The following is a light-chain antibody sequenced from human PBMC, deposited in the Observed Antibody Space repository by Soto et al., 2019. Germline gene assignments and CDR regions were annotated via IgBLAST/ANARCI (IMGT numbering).Light chain of an antibody. J-gene: IGLJ1*01. Sequence: QSVLTQPASVSGSPRQSITISCTGTSSDIGGYNSVSWYQQHPRKAPKLMIYEVTNRPSGISNRFSGSKSGNTASLTISGLQAEDEADYYCSSYTRGNTYVFGTGTKVTVL. V-gene: IGLV2-14*01. CDR3: SSYTRGNTYV. CDR2: EVT. CDR1: SSDIGGYNS.